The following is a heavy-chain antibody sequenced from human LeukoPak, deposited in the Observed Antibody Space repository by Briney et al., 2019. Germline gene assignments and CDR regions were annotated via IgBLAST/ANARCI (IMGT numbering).Heavy chain of an antibody. V-gene: IGHV3-74*03. J-gene: IGHJ6*02. Sequence: PPGGSLRLSCAASGFTFSTYWMHWVRQAPGKGLVWVSRIIYDGGSTKYADSMKGRFTISRDNAKNTLFLQMNSLRAEDTAVYYCARAYGMDVWGQGTTVTVSS. CDR3: ARAYGMDV. CDR2: IIYDGGST. CDR1: GFTFSTYW.